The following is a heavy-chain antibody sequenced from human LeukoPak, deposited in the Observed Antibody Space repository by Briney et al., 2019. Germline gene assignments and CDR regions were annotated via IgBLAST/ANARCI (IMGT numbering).Heavy chain of an antibody. J-gene: IGHJ6*02. Sequence: GGSLRLSCAASGFTVSSYGMHWVRQAPGKGLEWVAVISYDGSNKYYADSVKGRFTISRDNSKNTLYLQMNSLRAEDTAVYYCAKEGREDGDYPYGMDVWGQGTTVTVSS. D-gene: IGHD4-17*01. CDR3: AKEGREDGDYPYGMDV. CDR1: GFTVSSYG. CDR2: ISYDGSNK. V-gene: IGHV3-30*18.